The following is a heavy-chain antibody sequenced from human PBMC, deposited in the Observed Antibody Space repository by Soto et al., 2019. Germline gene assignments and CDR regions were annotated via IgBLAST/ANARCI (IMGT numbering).Heavy chain of an antibody. D-gene: IGHD2-8*02. J-gene: IGHJ4*02. CDR3: TRGTGGMEPDY. CDR2: IKSKTDGGTT. V-gene: IGHV3-15*01. Sequence: EVQLVESGGGLVKPGGSLRLSCAASGFTFSNAWMSWVRQAPGKGLEWVARIKSKTDGGTTDYAAPVKGRFTISRDDSKNTLYLQMNSLKTEDTAVYYCTRGTGGMEPDYWGQGTLVTVSS. CDR1: GFTFSNAW.